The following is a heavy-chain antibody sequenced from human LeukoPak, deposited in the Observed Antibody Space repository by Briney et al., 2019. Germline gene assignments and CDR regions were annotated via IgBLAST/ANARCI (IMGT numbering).Heavy chain of an antibody. D-gene: IGHD3-16*01. J-gene: IGHJ3*02. Sequence: GGSLRLSCAASGFTFRSYGMSWVRQAPGKGLEWVSYISSSSTTIYYADSVKGRFTISRDNAKNSLYLQMNSLRAEDTAVYYCARARLTDYVWGRRTFDIWGQGTMVTISS. CDR3: ARARLTDYVWGRRTFDI. CDR2: ISSSSTTI. V-gene: IGHV3-48*01. CDR1: GFTFRSYG.